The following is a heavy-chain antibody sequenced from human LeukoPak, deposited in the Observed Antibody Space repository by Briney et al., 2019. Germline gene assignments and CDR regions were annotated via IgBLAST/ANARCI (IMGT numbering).Heavy chain of an antibody. CDR2: INPNSGGT. CDR1: GYTFTGYY. V-gene: IGHV1-2*04. CDR3: AREDYYYDSSGYPGDY. J-gene: IGHJ4*02. Sequence: ASVKVSCKASGYTFTGYYMHWVRQAPGQGLEWMGWINPNSGGTNYAQKFQGWVTMTRDTSTSTVYMELSSLRSGDTAVYYCAREDYYYDSSGYPGDYWGQGTLVTVSS. D-gene: IGHD3-22*01.